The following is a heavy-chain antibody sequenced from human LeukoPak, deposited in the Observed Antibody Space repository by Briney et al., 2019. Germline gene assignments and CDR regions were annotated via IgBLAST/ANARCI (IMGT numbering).Heavy chain of an antibody. CDR2: IYYSGST. D-gene: IGHD3-22*01. J-gene: IGHJ4*02. Sequence: PSDTLSLPHTLSWGSLCIVIQYCASIRQPPGKGLGLIGSIYYSGSTYYNPSLENRVTISIDTSKKHLSLKLSSLRAADTSVYYCAKRDDSGGNLVDLWGQGTLVTVS. V-gene: IGHV4-39*02. CDR3: AKRDDSGGNLVDL. CDR1: WGSLCIVIQY.